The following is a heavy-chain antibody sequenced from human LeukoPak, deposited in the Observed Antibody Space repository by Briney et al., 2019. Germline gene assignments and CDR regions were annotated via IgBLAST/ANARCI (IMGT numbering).Heavy chain of an antibody. V-gene: IGHV4-39*01. Sequence: PSETLSLTCTVSGGSISIINYHWGWIRQPPGKGLEWIGTIYYPGSTYYNPSLRSRVTISVDTSKNQFSLRLSSVTVADTAIYYCTSDRRISWIYYWGQGTPVTVSS. J-gene: IGHJ4*02. CDR3: TSDRRISWIYY. CDR2: IYYPGST. D-gene: IGHD6-13*01. CDR1: GGSISIINYH.